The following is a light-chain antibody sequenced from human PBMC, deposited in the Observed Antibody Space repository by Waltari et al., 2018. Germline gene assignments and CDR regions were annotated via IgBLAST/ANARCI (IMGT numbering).Light chain of an antibody. Sequence: SFELTQPPSVSVSPGQTATITCSGDVLPKQYVYWYHKKPGQAPALLIYKDTERPSGIPERFSGSTSGTGTTVTLTIGGVQAEDEADYYCQSIDVDALTFGGGTKLTVL. CDR1: VLPKQY. CDR2: KDT. V-gene: IGLV3-25*03. CDR3: QSIDVDALT. J-gene: IGLJ2*01.